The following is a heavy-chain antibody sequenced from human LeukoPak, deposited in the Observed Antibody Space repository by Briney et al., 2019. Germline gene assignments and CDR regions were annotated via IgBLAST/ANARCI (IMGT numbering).Heavy chain of an antibody. V-gene: IGHV4-34*01. J-gene: IGHJ4*02. D-gene: IGHD3-22*01. CDR3: ARSKDGSGFAAY. CDR1: GGSFSGYY. CDR2: INHSGNT. Sequence: SETLSLTCAVYGGSFSGYYWTWIRQPPGKGLEWIGEINHSGNTNYNPSLKSRVAISVDTSKNQFSLRLSSVIAADTAMYYCARSKDGSGFAAYWGQGTQVTVSS.